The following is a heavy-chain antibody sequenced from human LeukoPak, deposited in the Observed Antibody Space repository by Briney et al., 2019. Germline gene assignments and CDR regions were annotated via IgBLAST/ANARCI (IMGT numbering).Heavy chain of an antibody. Sequence: GGSLRLSCAASGFTFSSYGMHWVRQAPGKGLEWVAFIRFDESDKYYADSVKGRFTISRDNSKNTLYLQMNSLRAEDTAVYYCAKDKNALCSITCRSEFDYWGQGTLVTVSS. V-gene: IGHV3-30*02. D-gene: IGHD2-2*01. CDR3: AKDKNALCSITCRSEFDY. J-gene: IGHJ4*02. CDR2: IRFDESDK. CDR1: GFTFSSYG.